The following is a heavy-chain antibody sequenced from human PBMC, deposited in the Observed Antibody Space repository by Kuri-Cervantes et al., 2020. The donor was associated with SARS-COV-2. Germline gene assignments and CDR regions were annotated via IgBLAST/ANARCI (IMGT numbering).Heavy chain of an antibody. Sequence: LSLTCAISGDSVSSNSAAWNWIRQSPSRGLEWLGRTYYRSKWYNDYAVSVKSRITINPDTSKNQFSLQLNSVTPEDTAVYYCAKGLGSSSWYGFDYWGQGTLVTVSS. V-gene: IGHV6-1*01. CDR2: TYYRSKWYN. D-gene: IGHD6-13*01. CDR3: AKGLGSSSWYGFDY. CDR1: GDSVSSNSAA. J-gene: IGHJ4*02.